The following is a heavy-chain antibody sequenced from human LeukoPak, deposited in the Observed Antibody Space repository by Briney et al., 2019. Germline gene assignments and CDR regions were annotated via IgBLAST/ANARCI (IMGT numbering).Heavy chain of an antibody. Sequence: ASVKVSCKASGYTFTSYGISWVRQAPGQGLEWMGWISAYNGNTNYAQKLQGRVTMTTDTSTSTAYMELRSLRSDDTAVYYCARDKPYSSGWSPSDYWGQGTLVTVSS. J-gene: IGHJ4*02. CDR2: ISAYNGNT. CDR3: ARDKPYSSGWSPSDY. D-gene: IGHD6-19*01. V-gene: IGHV1-18*01. CDR1: GYTFTSYG.